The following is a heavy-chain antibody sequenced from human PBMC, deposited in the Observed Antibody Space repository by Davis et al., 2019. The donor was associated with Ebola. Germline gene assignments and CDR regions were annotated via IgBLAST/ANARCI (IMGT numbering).Heavy chain of an antibody. Sequence: PGGSLRLSCVASGFSFSGAAMHWVRQAPGKGLEWVGRIRGKSKNYATAYAESVKGRFVISRDDGKSTAYLQMHGLKSEDAAMYFCTTLIDFWGQGTLVTVSS. CDR1: GFSFSGAA. J-gene: IGHJ4*02. D-gene: IGHD3-22*01. CDR3: TTLIDF. V-gene: IGHV3-73*01. CDR2: IRGKSKNYAT.